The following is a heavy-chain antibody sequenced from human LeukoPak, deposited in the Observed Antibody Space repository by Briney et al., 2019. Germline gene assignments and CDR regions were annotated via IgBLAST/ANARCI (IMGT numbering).Heavy chain of an antibody. CDR2: ISSSSSYI. J-gene: IGHJ3*02. Sequence: GGSLRLSCAASGFTFSSYSMNWVRQAPGKGLEWVSSISSSSSYIYYADSVKGRFTISRDNAKNSLYLQMNSLRAEDTAVYYCARDQTRGYTYGRSDGAFDIWGHGTMVTVSS. V-gene: IGHV3-21*01. D-gene: IGHD5-18*01. CDR1: GFTFSSYS. CDR3: ARDQTRGYTYGRSDGAFDI.